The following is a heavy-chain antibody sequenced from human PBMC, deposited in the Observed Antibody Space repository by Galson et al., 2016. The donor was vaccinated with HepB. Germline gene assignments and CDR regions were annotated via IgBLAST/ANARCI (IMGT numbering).Heavy chain of an antibody. Sequence: ETLSLTCSVSGGSISGSGQHWGWIRQPPGKGLEWIGTIYYGGSSYYTPSLKSRVTMSVDTSKDRFSLNLNSVTAAGTAVYYCARVRGGDSDFDYWGLGTLVIVSS. CDR1: GGSISGSGQH. D-gene: IGHD2-21*02. V-gene: IGHV4-39*07. CDR2: IYYGGSS. J-gene: IGHJ4*01. CDR3: ARVRGGDSDFDY.